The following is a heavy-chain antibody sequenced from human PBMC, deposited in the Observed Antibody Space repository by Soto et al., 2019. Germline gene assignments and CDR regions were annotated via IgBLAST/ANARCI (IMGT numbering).Heavy chain of an antibody. CDR1: GGSISSSSYY. Sequence: PSETLSLTCTVSGGSISSSSYYWGWIRQPPGKGLEWIGSIFYSGSTYYNPSLKSRVTISVDTSKNQFSLKLSSVTAADTAVYNCVCFFSGGYSYGFYSYGMDVWGQGTTVTVSS. CDR2: IFYSGST. J-gene: IGHJ6*02. V-gene: IGHV4-39*01. CDR3: VCFFSGGYSYGFYSYGMDV. D-gene: IGHD5-18*01.